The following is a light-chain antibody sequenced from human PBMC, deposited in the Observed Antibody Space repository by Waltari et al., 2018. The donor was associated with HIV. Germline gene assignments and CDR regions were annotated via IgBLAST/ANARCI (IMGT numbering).Light chain of an antibody. CDR1: NIGRKR. J-gene: IGLJ2*01. V-gene: IGLV3-21*02. CDR3: QVWDSSSDHPDVV. CDR2: DDN. Sequence: SYVLPQPPSVSVAPGQTARISCGGNNIGRKRVHWYQQKPGQAPVLVVYDDNDRPSGIPERLSGSNSGNTATLTISRVEAGDEADYYCQVWDSSSDHPDVVFGGGTKLTVL.